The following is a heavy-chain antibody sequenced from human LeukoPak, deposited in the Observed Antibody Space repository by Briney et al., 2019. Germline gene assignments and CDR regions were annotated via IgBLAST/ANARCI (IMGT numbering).Heavy chain of an antibody. J-gene: IGHJ4*02. D-gene: IGHD3-22*01. CDR2: ISGSGGST. Sequence: GGSLRLSCAASGFTFSSYAMSWVRQAQGKGLEWVSAISGSGGSTYYADSVKGRFTISRDNSKNTLHLQMNSLRAEDTSVYYCAKFKYYYDSSGYFSPFDYWGQGTLVTVSS. V-gene: IGHV3-23*01. CDR1: GFTFSSYA. CDR3: AKFKYYYDSSGYFSPFDY.